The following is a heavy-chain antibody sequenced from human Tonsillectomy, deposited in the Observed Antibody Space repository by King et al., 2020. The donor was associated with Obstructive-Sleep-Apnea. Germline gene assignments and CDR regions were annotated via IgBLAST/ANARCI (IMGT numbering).Heavy chain of an antibody. CDR2: ICGSGGRV. D-gene: IGHD6-19*01. Sequence: VQLVESGGGFVQPGGSLRLSCAASGFTCRSYAMRWVRQAPGKGLEWVSAICGSGGRVYYPESVKGRFTISRDHSKDTLYLQMNRLRAEDTAVYYCEKEGDSRGWFLYWGQGTLVTVSS. V-gene: IGHV3-23*04. CDR1: GFTCRSYA. J-gene: IGHJ4*02. CDR3: EKEGDSRGWFLY.